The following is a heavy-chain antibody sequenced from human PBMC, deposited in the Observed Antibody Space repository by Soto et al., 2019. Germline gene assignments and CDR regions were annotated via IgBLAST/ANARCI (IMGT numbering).Heavy chain of an antibody. V-gene: IGHV1-18*01. CDR1: GYAFPHYV. CDR2: STHTGNT. D-gene: IGHD1-26*01. J-gene: IGHJ4*02. CDR3: ARSGENPLDY. Sequence: ASVKVSCKTSGYAFPHYVINWVRQAPGHGLEWMGFSTHTGNTNYAQNFQGRVVLTTDTSTSTAYMEVTSLRSEDTAVYYCARSGENPLDYWGQGTPVTVSS.